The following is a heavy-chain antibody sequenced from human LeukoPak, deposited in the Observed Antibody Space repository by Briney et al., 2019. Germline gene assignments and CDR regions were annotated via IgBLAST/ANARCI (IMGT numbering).Heavy chain of an antibody. CDR2: IYASGST. CDR1: GVSIIDHA. Sequence: SETLSLTCTVSGVSIIDHAWSWIRQPPGRGLEWIGNIYASGSTCFNPSLRSRVAVSMDTSKNQFSLNLTSVTAADTAMFYCARLKPNFLGTFDSWGHGALVTVSS. D-gene: IGHD7-27*01. CDR3: ARLKPNFLGTFDS. J-gene: IGHJ4*03. V-gene: IGHV4-4*09.